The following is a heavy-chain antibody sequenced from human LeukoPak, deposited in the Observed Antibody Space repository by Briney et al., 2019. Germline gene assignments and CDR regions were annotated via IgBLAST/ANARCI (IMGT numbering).Heavy chain of an antibody. J-gene: IGHJ6*02. D-gene: IGHD5-12*01. CDR1: GFTFSSYA. CDR2: ISYGGSNK. V-gene: IGHV3-30-3*01. Sequence: GRSLRLSCAASGFTFSSYAMHWVRQAPGKGLEWVAVISYGGSNKYYADSVKGRFTISRDNSKNTLYLQMNSLRAEDTAVYYCARVLFSGYGGPYYYGMDVWGQGTTVTVSS. CDR3: ARVLFSGYGGPYYYGMDV.